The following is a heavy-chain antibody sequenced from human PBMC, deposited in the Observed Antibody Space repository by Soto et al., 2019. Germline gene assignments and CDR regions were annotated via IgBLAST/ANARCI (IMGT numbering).Heavy chain of an antibody. CDR2: IIPIFGTA. Sequence: ASVKVSCKASGGTFSSYAISWVRQAPGQGLEWMGGIIPIFGTANYAQKFQGRVTITADESASTAYMELSSLRSEDTAVYYCYTRFNRDNYWGQGNLVTVSS. CDR3: YTRFNRDNY. D-gene: IGHD2-15*01. CDR1: GGTFSSYA. J-gene: IGHJ4*02. V-gene: IGHV1-69*13.